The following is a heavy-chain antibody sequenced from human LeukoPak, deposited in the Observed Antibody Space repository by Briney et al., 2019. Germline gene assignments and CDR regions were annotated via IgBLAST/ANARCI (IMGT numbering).Heavy chain of an antibody. CDR2: IYSGSST. V-gene: IGHV3-53*01. J-gene: IGHJ6*03. CDR1: GFTVSSNY. Sequence: PGGSLRLSCAASGFTVSSNYMSWVRQAPGKGLEWVSVIYSGSSTYYADSVKGRFTISRDNSKNTLYLQMNSLRAEDTAVYYCARVVRGVIITRNYYYYHYMDVWGKGTTVTISS. D-gene: IGHD3-10*01. CDR3: ARVVRGVIITRNYYYYHYMDV.